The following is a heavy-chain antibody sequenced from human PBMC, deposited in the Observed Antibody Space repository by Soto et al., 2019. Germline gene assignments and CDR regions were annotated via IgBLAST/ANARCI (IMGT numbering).Heavy chain of an antibody. CDR1: GFTFSTYA. Sequence: EVQLLESGGDLVQPGGSLRLSCSSSGFTFSTYAMSWVRQAPGKGLEWVSAISAGGSQTYYADSVKGRFTISRDNSKNTLYLQMNSLRAEDTALYYCAKEPPWGSHADYWGQGTLVTGSS. CDR3: AKEPPWGSHADY. D-gene: IGHD3-16*01. V-gene: IGHV3-23*01. J-gene: IGHJ4*02. CDR2: ISAGGSQT.